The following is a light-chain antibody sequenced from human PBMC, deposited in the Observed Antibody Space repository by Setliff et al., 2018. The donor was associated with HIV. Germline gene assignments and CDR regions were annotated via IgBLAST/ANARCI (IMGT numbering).Light chain of an antibody. J-gene: IGLJ1*01. CDR3: SSFIISHIYV. CDR2: DVT. CDR1: SSDVGGYNY. Sequence: QSVLTQPASVSGSPGQSITIACTGTSSDVGGYNYVYWYQQHPGKVPKPMIYDVTKRPSGSSNRFSGSKSGDTASLTISGLQAEDEADYYCSSFIISHIYVVGSGTKVTVL. V-gene: IGLV2-14*03.